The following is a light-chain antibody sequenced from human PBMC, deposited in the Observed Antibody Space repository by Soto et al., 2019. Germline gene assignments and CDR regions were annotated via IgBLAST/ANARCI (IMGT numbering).Light chain of an antibody. V-gene: IGKV1-39*01. Sequence: DIQMTQSPSSLSASVGDRVTITCRASQSISSYLNWYQQKPGKAPMLLIYAASSLQSGVPSRFSGSGSGTDFTLTISSLQPEYFATYYCQQSYSTPFTFGEGTKVEIK. CDR2: AAS. CDR3: QQSYSTPFT. CDR1: QSISSY. J-gene: IGKJ4*01.